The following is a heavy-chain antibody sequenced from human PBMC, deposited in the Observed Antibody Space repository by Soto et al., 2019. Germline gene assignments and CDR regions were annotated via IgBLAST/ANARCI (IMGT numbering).Heavy chain of an antibody. J-gene: IGHJ4*02. Sequence: QVQLVQSGAEVKKPGSSVKVSCKASGGTFSNYAITWVRQAPGQGLEWMGGIIPGFGTAKYAQRFQGRVTNTTDKSTSTAYMELFSLTSEGTAVYYCTEEWEIVGLRLLRLYYWGLGTLVTVTS. D-gene: IGHD2-15*01. CDR3: TEEWEIVGLRLLRLYY. V-gene: IGHV1-69*06. CDR1: GGTFSNYA. CDR2: IIPGFGTA.